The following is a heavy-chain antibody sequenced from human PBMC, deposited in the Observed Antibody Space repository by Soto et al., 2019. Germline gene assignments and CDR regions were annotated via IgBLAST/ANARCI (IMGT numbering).Heavy chain of an antibody. V-gene: IGHV4-31*01. Sequence: QVQLQESGPGLVKPSQTLSLTCTVSGGSISSGGYYWSWIRQHPGKGLEWIGYLYYSGSTYYNPSFKIPVTLSVDTSNNHFPRKLSSVTAADTAVYYCARDDSSGYKGKLGYYYGMDVWGQGTTVTVSS. CDR3: ARDDSSGYKGKLGYYYGMDV. CDR1: GGSISSGGYY. J-gene: IGHJ6*02. D-gene: IGHD3-22*01. CDR2: LYYSGST.